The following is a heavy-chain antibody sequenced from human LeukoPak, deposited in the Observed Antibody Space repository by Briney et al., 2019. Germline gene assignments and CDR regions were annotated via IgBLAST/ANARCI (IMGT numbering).Heavy chain of an antibody. Sequence: GGSLRLSCAASGFTFSSYEMNWVRQAPGKGLEWVSYISSSGSTIYYADSVKGRSTISRDNAKSSLYLQMNSLRAEDTAVYYCAREEGDYGDYGYFDYWGQGTLVTVSS. CDR3: AREEGDYGDYGYFDY. V-gene: IGHV3-48*03. CDR2: ISSSGSTI. D-gene: IGHD4-17*01. J-gene: IGHJ4*02. CDR1: GFTFSSYE.